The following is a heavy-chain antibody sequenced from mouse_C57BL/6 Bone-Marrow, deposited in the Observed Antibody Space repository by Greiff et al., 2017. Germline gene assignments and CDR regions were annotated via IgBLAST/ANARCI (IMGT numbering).Heavy chain of an antibody. D-gene: IGHD2-5*01. CDR2: FYPGSGSI. J-gene: IGHJ4*01. CDR3: ARHGFLYYSNYEREMDY. CDR1: GYTFTEYT. V-gene: IGHV1-62-2*01. Sequence: QVQLKQSGAELVKPGASVKLSCKASGYTFTEYTIHWVKQRSGQGLEWIGWFYPGSGSIKYNENFKDKATLTADKSSSTVYMELSRLTSEDSAVYFCARHGFLYYSNYEREMDYWGQGTSVTVSS.